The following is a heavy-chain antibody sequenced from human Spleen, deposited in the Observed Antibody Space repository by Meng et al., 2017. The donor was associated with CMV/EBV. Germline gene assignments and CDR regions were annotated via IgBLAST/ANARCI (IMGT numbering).Heavy chain of an antibody. Sequence: GESLKISCAASGFTFSTYAMSWVRQAPGKGLEWVAVISYDGSNKYYADSVKGRFTISRDNSKNTLYLQMNSLRAEDTAVYYCARDRADYGDYVFWFDPWGQGTLVTVSS. CDR1: GFTFSTYA. D-gene: IGHD4-17*01. J-gene: IGHJ5*02. CDR2: ISYDGSNK. V-gene: IGHV3-30-3*01. CDR3: ARDRADYGDYVFWFDP.